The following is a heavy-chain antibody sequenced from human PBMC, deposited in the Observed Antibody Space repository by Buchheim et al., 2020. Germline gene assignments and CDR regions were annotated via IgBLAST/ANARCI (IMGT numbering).Heavy chain of an antibody. CDR3: ARDATHGDYEDY. CDR1: GFSFSTYE. J-gene: IGHJ4*02. CDR2: ISSSGDII. Sequence: EVQLVESGGGLVQPGGSLRLSCAASGFSFSTYEMHWVRQTPGKGLEWVSHISSSGDIIFYAGSVGGRFTISRDNSKNTLYLQMNSLRAEDTAVYYCARDATHGDYEDYWGQGTL. V-gene: IGHV3-48*03. D-gene: IGHD4-17*01.